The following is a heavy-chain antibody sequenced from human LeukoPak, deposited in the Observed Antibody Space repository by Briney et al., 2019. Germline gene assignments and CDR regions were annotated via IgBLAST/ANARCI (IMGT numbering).Heavy chain of an antibody. D-gene: IGHD2/OR15-2a*01. CDR3: AKDKWRTTTSAFDY. V-gene: IGHV3-23*01. J-gene: IGHJ4*02. CDR1: GFSFSNSA. CDR2: ISGSADTT. Sequence: PGGSLRLSCAASGFSFSNSAMNWVRQAPGKGLEWVSGISGSADTTYYADSVRGRFTISRDNSKNTLYLQMNSRRAEDTAVYYCAKDKWRTTTSAFDYWGQGTLVTVSS.